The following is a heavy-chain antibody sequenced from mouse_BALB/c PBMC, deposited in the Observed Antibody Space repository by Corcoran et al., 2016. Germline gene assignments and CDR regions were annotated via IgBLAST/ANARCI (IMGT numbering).Heavy chain of an antibody. D-gene: IGHD2-1*01. CDR1: GYTFTSYW. CDR2: INPSTGYT. J-gene: IGHJ2*01. Sequence: QVQLQQSGAELAKPGASVKMSCKASGYTFTSYWMHWVKQRPGQGLEWIGYINPSTGYTEYNQKFKDKATLNADKSSSTAYMQLSSLTSEDSAVYYCARRRGNYYFDYWGQGTTLTVSS. V-gene: IGHV1-7*01. CDR3: ARRRGNYYFDY.